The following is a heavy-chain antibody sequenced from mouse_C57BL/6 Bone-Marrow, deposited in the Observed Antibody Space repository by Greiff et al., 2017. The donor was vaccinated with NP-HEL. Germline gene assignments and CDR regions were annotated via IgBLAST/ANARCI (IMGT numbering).Heavy chain of an antibody. V-gene: IGHV1-64*01. Sequence: VQLQQSGAELVKPGASVKLSCKASGYTFTSYWMHWVKQRPGQGLEWIGMIHPNSGSTNYNEKFKSKATLTVDKSSSTAYMQLSSLTSEDSAVYCCARERANWYFDYWGQGTTLTVSS. CDR1: GYTFTSYW. CDR2: IHPNSGST. D-gene: IGHD4-1*01. J-gene: IGHJ2*01. CDR3: ARERANWYFDY.